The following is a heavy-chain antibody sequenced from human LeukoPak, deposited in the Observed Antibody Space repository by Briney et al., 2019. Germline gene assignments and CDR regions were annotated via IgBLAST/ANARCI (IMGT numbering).Heavy chain of an antibody. Sequence: GRSLRLSCAASGFTVSSNYMSWVRQAPGKGMGWVSVIYIGGSTYYADSVKVRFTISRYNSKNTLYLHMNLLRAYDTALYYCSRGWVVVRGSTSTFYYDHMDVWGKGTTVTVSS. CDR1: GFTVSSNY. CDR2: IYIGGST. V-gene: IGHV3-53*01. J-gene: IGHJ6*03. CDR3: SRGWVVVRGSTSTFYYDHMDV. D-gene: IGHD3-16*01.